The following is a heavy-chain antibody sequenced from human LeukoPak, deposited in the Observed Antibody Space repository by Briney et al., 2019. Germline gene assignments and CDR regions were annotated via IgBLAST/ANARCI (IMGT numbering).Heavy chain of an antibody. V-gene: IGHV4-34*01. J-gene: IGHJ5*02. CDR1: GGSFSGYY. D-gene: IGHD2-15*01. CDR2: INHSGST. Sequence: SETLSLTCAVYGGSFSGYYWSWIRQPPGKGLEWIGEINHSGSTNYNPSLKSRVTISVDTSKNQFSLKLSSVTAADTAVYYCARRYPTLGYCSGGSCYRRINWFDPWGQGTLVTVSS. CDR3: ARRYPTLGYCSGGSCYRRINWFDP.